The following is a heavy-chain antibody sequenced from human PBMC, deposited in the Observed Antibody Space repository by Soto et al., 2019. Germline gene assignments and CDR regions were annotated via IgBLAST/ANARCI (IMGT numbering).Heavy chain of an antibody. Sequence: QVQLVQSGAEVKKPGASVKVSCKASGYTFTSSAMHWVRQAPGHRLEWMGWINAGNGNTKYSPKFQGIVTITRDTSASTAYRGLSSMRSEATAVYYCARDGLVMITFGGVIVRREYDAFAIWGRGTIVTVSS. D-gene: IGHD3-16*02. J-gene: IGHJ3*02. CDR3: ARDGLVMITFGGVIVRREYDAFAI. CDR1: GYTFTSSA. CDR2: INAGNGNT. V-gene: IGHV1-3*01.